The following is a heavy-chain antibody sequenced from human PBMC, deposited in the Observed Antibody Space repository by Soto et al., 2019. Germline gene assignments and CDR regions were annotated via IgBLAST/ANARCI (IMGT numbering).Heavy chain of an antibody. CDR1: GGTFSSYT. V-gene: IGHV1-69*02. D-gene: IGHD4-17*01. CDR2: VIPILGIA. Sequence: QVELVQSGAEVKKPGSSVKVSCKASGGTFSSYTISWVRQAPGQGLEWMGRVIPILGIANYAQKFQGRVTITADKSTSTAYMDLRSLRSEDTAVYYCASTSTTARFDYWGQGTLVTVSS. J-gene: IGHJ4*02. CDR3: ASTSTTARFDY.